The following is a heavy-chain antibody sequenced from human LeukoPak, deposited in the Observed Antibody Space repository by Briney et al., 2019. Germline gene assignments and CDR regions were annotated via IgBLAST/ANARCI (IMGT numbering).Heavy chain of an antibody. J-gene: IGHJ4*02. CDR3: AGGRGWYSPDY. D-gene: IGHD6-19*01. CDR1: RFSFSNAW. Sequence: GGSLRLSCADSRFSFSNAWMSWVRQASGKGLEWVGRITSKPNSYETVYAASMNGRFTISRDDSKNTAYLQMNSLKTEDTAVYYCAGGRGWYSPDYWGQGTLVTVSS. CDR2: ITSKPNSYET. V-gene: IGHV3-73*01.